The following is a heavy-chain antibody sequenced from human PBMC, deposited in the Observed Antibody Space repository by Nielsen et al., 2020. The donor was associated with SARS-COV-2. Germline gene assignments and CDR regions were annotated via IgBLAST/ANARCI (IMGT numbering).Heavy chain of an antibody. CDR3: ARDGLVDTAMAPHLDY. D-gene: IGHD5-18*01. Sequence: LKISCAASGFTFSSYAMHWVRQAPGKGLEWVAVISYDGSNKYYADSVKGRFTISRDNSKNTLYLQMNSLRAEDTAVYYCARDGLVDTAMAPHLDYWGQGTLVTVSS. J-gene: IGHJ4*02. CDR1: GFTFSSYA. V-gene: IGHV3-30-3*01. CDR2: ISYDGSNK.